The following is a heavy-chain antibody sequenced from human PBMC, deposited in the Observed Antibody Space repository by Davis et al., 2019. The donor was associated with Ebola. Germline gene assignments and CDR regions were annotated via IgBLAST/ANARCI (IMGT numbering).Heavy chain of an antibody. D-gene: IGHD2-15*01. CDR3: AKDLFWWSAADV. V-gene: IGHV3-23*01. CDR1: GFTFSIYS. Sequence: PGGSLRLSCAASGFTFSIYSMDWVRQAPGKGLEWVSGLGSSGTDPHYADSVKGRFIISRDDSKNTLYLQMNSLRAEDTALYYCAKDLFWWSAADVWGQGTTVTVSS. CDR2: LGSSGTDP. J-gene: IGHJ6*02.